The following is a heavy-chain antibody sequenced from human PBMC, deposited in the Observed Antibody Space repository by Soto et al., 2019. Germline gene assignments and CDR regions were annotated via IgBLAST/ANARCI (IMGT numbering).Heavy chain of an antibody. CDR3: ARGAGGSGYYSYYFDY. V-gene: IGHV4-38-2*01. CDR2: IYHSGST. Sequence: PSETLSLTCAVSGYSISSGYYWGWIRQPPGKGLEWIGSIYHSGSTYYNPSLKSRVTISVDTSKNQFSLKLSSVTAADTAVYYCARGAGGSGYYSYYFDYWGQGTLVTVSS. D-gene: IGHD3-22*01. J-gene: IGHJ4*02. CDR1: GYSISSGYY.